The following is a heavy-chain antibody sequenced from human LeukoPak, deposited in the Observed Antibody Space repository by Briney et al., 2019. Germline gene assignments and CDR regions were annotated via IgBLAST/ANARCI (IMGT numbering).Heavy chain of an antibody. CDR2: IYYSGST. D-gene: IGHD3-22*01. J-gene: IGHJ4*02. CDR1: GGSISSSSYY. V-gene: IGHV4-39*01. Sequence: PSETLSLTCTFYGGSISSSSYYWGWIRQPPGKGLEWIGSIYYSGSTYYNPSLKSRVTISVDTSKNQFSLKLSSVTAADTAVYYCARRGTYYYDSSGYYTKYYFDYWGQGTLVTVSS. CDR3: ARRGTYYYDSSGYYTKYYFDY.